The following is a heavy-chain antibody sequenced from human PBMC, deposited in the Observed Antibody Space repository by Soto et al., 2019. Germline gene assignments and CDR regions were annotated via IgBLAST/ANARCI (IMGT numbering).Heavy chain of an antibody. Sequence: GGSLRLSCAASGFTFSSYAMSWVRQAPGKGLEWVSAISGSGGSTYYADSVEGRFTISRDNSKNTLYLQMNSLRAEDTAVYYCGGYCSSTSCYPYYYYGMDVWGQGTTVTVSS. D-gene: IGHD2-2*01. CDR1: GFTFSSYA. V-gene: IGHV3-23*01. J-gene: IGHJ6*02. CDR2: ISGSGGST. CDR3: GGYCSSTSCYPYYYYGMDV.